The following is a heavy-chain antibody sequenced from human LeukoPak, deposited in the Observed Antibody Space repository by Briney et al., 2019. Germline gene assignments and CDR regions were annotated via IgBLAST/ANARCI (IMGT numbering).Heavy chain of an antibody. Sequence: PSQTLSLTCTVSGGSISSYYWSWVRQPPGKGLEWIGYVSYSGSTNYNPSLKSRVTMSVDTSKNQFSLKLSSVTAADTAIYYCARSTRSSSSSVDHWGQGTLVTVSS. V-gene: IGHV4-59*08. CDR2: VSYSGST. D-gene: IGHD6-6*01. J-gene: IGHJ4*02. CDR3: ARSTRSSSSSVDH. CDR1: GGSISSYY.